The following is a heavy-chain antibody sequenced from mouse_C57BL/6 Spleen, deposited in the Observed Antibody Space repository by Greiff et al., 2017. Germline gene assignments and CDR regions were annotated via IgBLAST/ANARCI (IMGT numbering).Heavy chain of an antibody. D-gene: IGHD2-1*01. CDR3: IPLLWPYYAMDY. CDR1: GFTFSNYW. Sequence: EVKLVESGGGLVQPGGSMKLSCVASGFTFSNYWMNWVRQSPEKGLEWVAQIRLKSDNYATHYAESVKGRFTISRDDSKSSVYLQMNNLRAEDTGIYYCIPLLWPYYAMDYWGQGTSVTVSS. V-gene: IGHV6-3*01. CDR2: IRLKSDNYAT. J-gene: IGHJ4*01.